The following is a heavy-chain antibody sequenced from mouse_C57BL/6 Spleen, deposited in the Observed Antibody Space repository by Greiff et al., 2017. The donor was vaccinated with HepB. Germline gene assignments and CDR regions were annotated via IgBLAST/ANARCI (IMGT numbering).Heavy chain of an antibody. V-gene: IGHV5-12*01. CDR3: ARSRGLRRDYAMDY. J-gene: IGHJ4*01. Sequence: EVKLVESGGGLVQPGGSLKLSCAASGFTFSDYYMYWVRQTPEKRLEWVAYISNGGGSTYYPDTVKDRFTISRYNAKNTLYLQMSRLKSEDTAMYYCARSRGLRRDYAMDYWGQGTSVTVSS. D-gene: IGHD2-2*01. CDR1: GFTFSDYY. CDR2: ISNGGGST.